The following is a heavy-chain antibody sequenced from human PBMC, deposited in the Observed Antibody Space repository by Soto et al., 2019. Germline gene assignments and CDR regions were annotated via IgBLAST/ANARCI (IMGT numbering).Heavy chain of an antibody. CDR1: GFTFRNYA. CDR2: ISSDGSEK. CDR3: ANSWTTLTTGFDF. D-gene: IGHD4-17*01. Sequence: GGSLRLSCAASGFTFRNYAMHWVRQAPGKGLGWVAVISSDGSEKYYLDSVRDRFTISRDNSKNTLYLQMNNLRPEDTAMYYCANSWTTLTTGFDFWGQGALVTVSS. J-gene: IGHJ4*02. V-gene: IGHV3-30*18.